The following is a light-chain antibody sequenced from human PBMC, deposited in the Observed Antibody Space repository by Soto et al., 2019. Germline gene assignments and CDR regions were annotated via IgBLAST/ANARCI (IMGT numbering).Light chain of an antibody. Sequence: DLQITQSPSTLSASVGDRVTITCRASEFISKWLAWYQQQPGTAPKLLIYQPSSLERGVPSRFSGSGSGTEVTLTITGLQHDDFATYYCQLYNSDLETFGHGTTLEIK. CDR3: QLYNSDLET. J-gene: IGKJ1*01. CDR2: QPS. V-gene: IGKV1-5*03. CDR1: EFISKW.